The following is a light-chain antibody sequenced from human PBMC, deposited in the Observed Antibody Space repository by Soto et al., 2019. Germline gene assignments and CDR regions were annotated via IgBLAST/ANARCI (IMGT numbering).Light chain of an antibody. CDR1: RTVGRSY. Sequence: ETVLTQSPDIMYLSPGERATLSCRASRTVGRSYLAWYQQKPGQAPRLLIFGTSTRATGIPDRFSGGGSGTDFTLTISRRDPEDYAVYFCQQYDTIPPWTFGQGTRVEV. J-gene: IGKJ1*01. V-gene: IGKV3-20*01. CDR3: QQYDTIPPWT. CDR2: GTS.